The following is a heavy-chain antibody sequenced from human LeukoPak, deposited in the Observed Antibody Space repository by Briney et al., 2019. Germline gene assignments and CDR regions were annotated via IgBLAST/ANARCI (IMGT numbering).Heavy chain of an antibody. V-gene: IGHV4-39*01. CDR3: ARRSPKGNSGWIFDF. J-gene: IGHJ4*01. CDR2: IYYSGST. D-gene: IGHD6-19*01. Sequence: PSETLSLTCTVSGDSINSPGYYWGWIRQPPGKGLEWIGSIYYSGSTYYKPSLKSRVTISVDTSKNQFSLKVSSVTAADTALYCAARRSPKGNSGWIFDFWDHGRMVTVYS. CDR1: GDSINSPGYY.